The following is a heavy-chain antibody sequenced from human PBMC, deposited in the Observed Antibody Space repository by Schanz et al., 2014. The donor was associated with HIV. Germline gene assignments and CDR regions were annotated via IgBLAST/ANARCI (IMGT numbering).Heavy chain of an antibody. D-gene: IGHD6-13*01. CDR1: GFTFRSYA. V-gene: IGHV3-33*06. J-gene: IGHJ5*02. CDR3: AKDKSRHTYSSSSRFDP. Sequence: VQLLESGGGLVQPGGSLRLSCAASGFTFRSYAMSWVRQAPGKGLEWVAAIWYDGSNKFYADSVKGRFTISRDNSKNTLYLQMNSLRPEDTAVYYCAKDKSRHTYSSSSRFDPWGQGTLVTVSS. CDR2: IWYDGSNK.